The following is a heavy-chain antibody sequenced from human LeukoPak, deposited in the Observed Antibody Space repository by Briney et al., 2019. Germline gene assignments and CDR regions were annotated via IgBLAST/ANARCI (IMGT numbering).Heavy chain of an antibody. J-gene: IGHJ5*02. D-gene: IGHD3-16*01. V-gene: IGHV4-59*08. CDR1: GGSISSHY. Sequence: SETLSLTCTVSGGSISSHYWSWIRQSPGRGLDWIGFTFYTGSTNSNPSLKSRVTMSADPSKNQASLRLISVTAADTAIYYCARHRDSLGFHNWFDPWGQGTLVSVSS. CDR3: ARHRDSLGFHNWFDP. CDR2: TFYTGST.